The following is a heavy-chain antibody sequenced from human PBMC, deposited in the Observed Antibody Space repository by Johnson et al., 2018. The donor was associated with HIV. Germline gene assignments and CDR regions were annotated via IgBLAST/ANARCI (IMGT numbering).Heavy chain of an antibody. CDR2: ISSSGSTI. CDR1: GFTFSDYY. J-gene: IGHJ3*02. D-gene: IGHD5-18*01. Sequence: QVQLVESGGDLVQPGGSLRLSCAASGFTFSDYYMSWIRQAPGKGLEWVSYISSSGSTIYYEDSVKVRFTISRDNSKNTLYLQMNSLRAEDTAVYYCAKDLVDTAMDDAFDIWGQGTMVTVSS. V-gene: IGHV3-11*04. CDR3: AKDLVDTAMDDAFDI.